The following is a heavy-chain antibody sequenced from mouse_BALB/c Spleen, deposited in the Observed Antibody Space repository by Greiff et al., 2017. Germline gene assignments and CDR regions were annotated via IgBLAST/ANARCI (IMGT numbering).Heavy chain of an antibody. V-gene: IGHV2-9*02. CDR2: IWAGGST. CDR3: ARDRYYGSSYYAMDY. Sequence: QVHVKQSGPGLVAPSQSLSITCTVSGFSLTSYGVHWVRQPPGKGLEWLGVIWAGGSTNYNSALMSRLSISKDNSKSQVFLKMNSLQTDDTAMYYCARDRYYGSSYYAMDYWGQGTSVTVSS. D-gene: IGHD1-1*01. CDR1: GFSLTSYG. J-gene: IGHJ4*01.